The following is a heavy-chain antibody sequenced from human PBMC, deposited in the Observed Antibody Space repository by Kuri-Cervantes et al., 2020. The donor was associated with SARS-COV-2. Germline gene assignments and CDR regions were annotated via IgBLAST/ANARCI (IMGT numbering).Heavy chain of an antibody. V-gene: IGHV3-64*04. J-gene: IGHJ4*02. CDR2: ISSNGGST. CDR3: ARDLVGYSGYDY. CDR1: GFTFSSYA. Sequence: GGSLRLSCSASGFTFSSYAMHWVRQAPGKGLEYVSAISSNGGSTYYADSVKGRFTISRDNAKNSLYLQMNSLRAEDTAVYYCARDLVGYSGYDYWGQGTLVTVSS. D-gene: IGHD5-12*01.